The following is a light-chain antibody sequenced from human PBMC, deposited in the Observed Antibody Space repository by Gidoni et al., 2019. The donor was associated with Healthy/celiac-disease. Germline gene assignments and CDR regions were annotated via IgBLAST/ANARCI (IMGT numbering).Light chain of an antibody. Sequence: EIVMTQTPATLSLSPGERATLTSRASQSVSSYLAWYQQKPGQAPRLLIYAASNWATGIPARFSGSGSGTDFTLTISSLEPEDFAVYYCQQRSNWPLTFGGGTQVEIK. V-gene: IGKV3-11*01. J-gene: IGKJ4*01. CDR2: AAS. CDR1: QSVSSY. CDR3: QQRSNWPLT.